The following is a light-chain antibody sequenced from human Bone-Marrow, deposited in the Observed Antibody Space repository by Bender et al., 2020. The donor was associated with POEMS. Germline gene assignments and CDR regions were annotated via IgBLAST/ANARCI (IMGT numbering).Light chain of an antibody. Sequence: QSALTQPRSVSGSPGQSVAISCSGTSSNVGGYNRVSWYQHHPGKAPTLIMYDVNTRPSGVPDRYSGSKSGNTASLAISGLQAEDEADYYCCSHAGSYTWIFGGGTKVTVL. CDR1: SSNVGGYNR. CDR3: CSHAGSYTWI. V-gene: IGLV2-11*01. CDR2: DVN. J-gene: IGLJ2*01.